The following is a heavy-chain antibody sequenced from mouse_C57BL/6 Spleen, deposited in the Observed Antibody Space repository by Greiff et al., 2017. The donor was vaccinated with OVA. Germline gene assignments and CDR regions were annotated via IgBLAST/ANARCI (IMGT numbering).Heavy chain of an antibody. Sequence: QVQLQQSGAELVRPGASVKLSCKASGYTFTDYYINWVKQRPGQGLEWIARIYPGSGNTYYNEKFKGKATLTAEKSSSTAYMQLSSLTSEDSAVYFCAKTDYYGKGYFDYWGQGTTLTVSS. D-gene: IGHD1-1*01. V-gene: IGHV1-76*01. J-gene: IGHJ2*01. CDR3: AKTDYYGKGYFDY. CDR1: GYTFTDYY. CDR2: IYPGSGNT.